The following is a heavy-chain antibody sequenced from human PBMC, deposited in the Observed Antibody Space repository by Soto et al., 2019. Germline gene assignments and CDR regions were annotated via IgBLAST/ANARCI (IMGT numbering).Heavy chain of an antibody. CDR3: ARGMGYYYGMDV. J-gene: IGHJ6*02. CDR1: GGSISSGGYS. Sequence: QLQLQESGSGLVKPSQTLSLTCAVSGGSISSGGYSWSWIRQPPGKCLEWIGYIYHSGSTYYNPSLKSRVTISVDRSKNQFSLKLSSVTAADTAVYYCARGMGYYYGMDVWGQGTTVTVSS. V-gene: IGHV4-30-2*01. CDR2: IYHSGST.